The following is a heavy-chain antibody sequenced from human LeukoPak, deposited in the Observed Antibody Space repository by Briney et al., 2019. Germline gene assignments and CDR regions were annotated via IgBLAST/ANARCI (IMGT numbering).Heavy chain of an antibody. J-gene: IGHJ6*02. D-gene: IGHD1-26*01. V-gene: IGHV3-21*01. Sequence: PGGSLRLSCAASGFTFSSYSMNWVRQAPGKGLEWVSSISSSSSYIYYADSVKGRFTISRDNAKNSLYLQMNSLRAEDTAVYYCAREGEGAKPYYYYGMDVWGQGTTVTVSS. CDR3: AREGEGAKPYYYYGMDV. CDR2: ISSSSSYI. CDR1: GFTFSSYS.